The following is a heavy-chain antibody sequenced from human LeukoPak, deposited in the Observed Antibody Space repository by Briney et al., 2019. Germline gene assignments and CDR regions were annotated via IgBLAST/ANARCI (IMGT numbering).Heavy chain of an antibody. J-gene: IGHJ4*02. CDR3: ARVNGGGFDH. D-gene: IGHD3-10*01. CDR2: IYSGGRT. CDR1: GFTVSSNY. V-gene: IGHV3-53*04. Sequence: GGSLRLSCAASGFTVSSNYMSWVRQAPGKGLEWVSVIYSGGRTYYADSVKGRFTISSHNSKNTLYLQMNSLRAEDTAVYYCARVNGGGFDHWGRGTLVTVSA.